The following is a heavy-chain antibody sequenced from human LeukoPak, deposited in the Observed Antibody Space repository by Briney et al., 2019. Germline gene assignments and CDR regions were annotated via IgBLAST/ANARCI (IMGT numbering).Heavy chain of an antibody. Sequence: GGSLRLSCAASGFTFSSYAMSWVRQAPGKGLEWVSGISGSGGSTYYADSVKGRFTISRDNAKNSLYLQMNSLRAEDTAVYYCASLPETTVDYWGQGTLVTVSS. D-gene: IGHD4-17*01. CDR3: ASLPETTVDY. J-gene: IGHJ4*02. CDR1: GFTFSSYA. V-gene: IGHV3-23*01. CDR2: ISGSGGST.